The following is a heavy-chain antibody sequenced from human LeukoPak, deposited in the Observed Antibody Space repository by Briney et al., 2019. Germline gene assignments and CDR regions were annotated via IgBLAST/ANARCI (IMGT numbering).Heavy chain of an antibody. J-gene: IGHJ4*02. CDR2: NSSSSSYI. CDR1: GFTFSSYS. Sequence: PGGCLRLSCAASGFTFSSYSMNWVRQAPGKRLEWVSYNSSSSSYIYYADSVKGRFTNSRNNAKNSLYLQMNSLRAEDTAVYYCARGGGAVAKPPLDYWGQGTLGTVSS. CDR3: ARGGGAVAKPPLDY. D-gene: IGHD6-19*01. V-gene: IGHV3-21*01.